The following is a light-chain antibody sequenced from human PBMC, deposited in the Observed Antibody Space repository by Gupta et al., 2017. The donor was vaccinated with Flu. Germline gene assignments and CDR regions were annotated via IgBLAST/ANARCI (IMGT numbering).Light chain of an antibody. CDR2: STP. CDR3: VLYMGNGISV. V-gene: IGLV8-61*01. CDR1: SCSVSTNHY. Sequence: SCSVSTNHYPCCYQHAPGQAPRSLMFSTPGRYAWVPDRFSGSILGSKAALTIAGAQADDEADYYFVLYMGNGISVFGGGTRLTVL. J-gene: IGLJ3*02.